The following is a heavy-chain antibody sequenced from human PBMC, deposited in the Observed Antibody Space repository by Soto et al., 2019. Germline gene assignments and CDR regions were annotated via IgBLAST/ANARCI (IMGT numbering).Heavy chain of an antibody. V-gene: IGHV4-31*03. CDR3: ARGFYGSGSYFQAYFDL. CDR1: GDSIGSGGSY. J-gene: IGHJ4*02. CDR2: IYPRGST. Sequence: QVQLQESGPGLVKPSQTLSLTCTVSGDSIGSGGSYWSWIRQRPGKGLEWLGFIYPRGSTRYNPSLKSRVSLAIDTSKNQFSRRLSSVTAADTAVFYCARGFYGSGSYFQAYFDLWGQGTLVAVS. D-gene: IGHD3-10*01.